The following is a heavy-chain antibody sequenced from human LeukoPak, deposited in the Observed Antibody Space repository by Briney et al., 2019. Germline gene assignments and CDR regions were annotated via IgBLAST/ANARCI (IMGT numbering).Heavy chain of an antibody. Sequence: ASVKVSCKPSGYTFNTYGITWVRQAPGQGLEWMGWISPYNGNTNYAQKFPGRVTLTTDTSTSTAYMELRSLRSDDTAVYYCARGPHERSGYPDDWGQGTLVIVSS. CDR3: ARGPHERSGYPDD. CDR2: ISPYNGNT. D-gene: IGHD3-22*01. CDR1: GYTFNTYG. J-gene: IGHJ4*02. V-gene: IGHV1-18*01.